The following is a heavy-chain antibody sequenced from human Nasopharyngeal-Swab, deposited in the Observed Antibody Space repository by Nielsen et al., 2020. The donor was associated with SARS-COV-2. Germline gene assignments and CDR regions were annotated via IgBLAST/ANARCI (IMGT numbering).Heavy chain of an antibody. V-gene: IGHV4-4*07. D-gene: IGHD5-18*01. CDR1: GYSISSSYY. Sequence: SETLSLTCTVSGYSISSSYYWSWIRQPAGKGLEWIGRIYTSGSTNYNPSLKSRVTMSVDTSKNQFSLKLSSVTAADTAVYYCARDGGGYTGWFDPWGQGTLVTVSS. CDR2: IYTSGST. CDR3: ARDGGGYTGWFDP. J-gene: IGHJ5*02.